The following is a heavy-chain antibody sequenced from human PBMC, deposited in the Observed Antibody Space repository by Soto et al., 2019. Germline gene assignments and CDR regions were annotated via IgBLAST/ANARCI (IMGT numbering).Heavy chain of an antibody. CDR2: ISGSGGST. V-gene: IGHV3-23*01. J-gene: IGHJ4*02. Sequence: GFLRLSCAASGFTFSSYAMSWVRQAPGKGLEWVSAISGSGGSTYYADSVKGRFTISRDNSKNTLYLQMNSLRAEDTAVYYCAKDWVEARPLAEYFDYWGQGTLVTVSS. D-gene: IGHD6-6*01. CDR3: AKDWVEARPLAEYFDY. CDR1: GFTFSSYA.